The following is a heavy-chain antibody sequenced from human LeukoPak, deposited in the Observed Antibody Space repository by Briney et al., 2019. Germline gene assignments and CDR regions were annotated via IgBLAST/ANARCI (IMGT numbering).Heavy chain of an antibody. CDR1: GFTFSSYC. J-gene: IGHJ6*03. CDR3: GRHWVGYSYMAV. Sequence: AWSLRLSYAASGFTFSSYCMSWVRQAPRKGLEWVANIKQDGSEKYYVDSVKGRFTISRDNAKNSLYLQMNSRTDEDTAEYCFGRHWVGYSYMAVWDKATTVAASS. CDR2: IKQDGSEK. D-gene: IGHD1-26*01. V-gene: IGHV3-7*01.